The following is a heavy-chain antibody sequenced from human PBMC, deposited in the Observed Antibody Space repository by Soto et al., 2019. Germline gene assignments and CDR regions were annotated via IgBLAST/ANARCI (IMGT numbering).Heavy chain of an antibody. CDR1: ECTFTSYA. CDR2: IIPIFGTE. V-gene: IGHV1-69*13. Sequence: SVQVSYKLHECTFTSYALSWVREGPALVPEWIGGIIPIFGTENYEQKLQGRVTITADESTSTAYMELSSLRSEDTAVYYCAREYAYYYDSSVYPIDYWGQGTLVTVSS. D-gene: IGHD3-22*01. CDR3: AREYAYYYDSSVYPIDY. J-gene: IGHJ4*02.